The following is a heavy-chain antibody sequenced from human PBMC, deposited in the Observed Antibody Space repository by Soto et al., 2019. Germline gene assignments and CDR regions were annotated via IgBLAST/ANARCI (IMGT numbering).Heavy chain of an antibody. CDR2: IHPGDSDT. J-gene: IGHJ4*02. Sequence: GESLKISCKVSGYRFTNNYIGWVRQMPGNGLEWMGIIHPGDSDTTYSPSFQGQVTISADKSINTAYLQWSGLRASDSAMYYCARLRAVAAIGDKFFDYWGQGTLVT. D-gene: IGHD6-19*01. CDR3: ARLRAVAAIGDKFFDY. V-gene: IGHV5-51*01. CDR1: GYRFTNNY.